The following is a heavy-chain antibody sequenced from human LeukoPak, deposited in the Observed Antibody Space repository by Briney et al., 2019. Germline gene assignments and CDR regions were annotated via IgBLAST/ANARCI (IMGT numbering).Heavy chain of an antibody. Sequence: GGSLRLSCAASGFSFSNHGMHWVRQAPGKRPEWVAVIWDDGNNKRYANSVNGRFTISRDNSENTQYLQMNGLTAEDTAMYYCARDSYQDYYGRFDPWGQGTLVIVSS. CDR3: ARDSYQDYYGRFDP. V-gene: IGHV3-33*01. J-gene: IGHJ5*02. D-gene: IGHD3-10*01. CDR2: IWDDGNNK. CDR1: GFSFSNHG.